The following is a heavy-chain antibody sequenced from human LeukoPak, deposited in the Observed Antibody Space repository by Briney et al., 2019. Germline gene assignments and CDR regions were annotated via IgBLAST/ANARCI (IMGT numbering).Heavy chain of an antibody. CDR3: ARDLGGGYYLDY. CDR2: ISGSGGST. V-gene: IGHV3-23*01. Sequence: PGGSLRLSCAASGFTFSSYAMSWVRQAPGKGLEWDSAISGSGGSTYYADSVKGRFTISRDNSKNTLYLQMNSLRAEDTAVYYCARDLGGGYYLDYWGQGTLVTVSS. CDR1: GFTFSSYA. J-gene: IGHJ4*02. D-gene: IGHD3-3*01.